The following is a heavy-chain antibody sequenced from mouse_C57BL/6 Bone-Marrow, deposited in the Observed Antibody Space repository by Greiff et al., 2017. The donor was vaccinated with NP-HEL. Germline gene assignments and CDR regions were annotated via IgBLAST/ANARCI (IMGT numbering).Heavy chain of an antibody. V-gene: IGHV5-9*01. CDR2: ISGGGGNT. CDR1: GFTFSSYT. CDR3: ARPYYGRGYFDY. Sequence: EVKLMESGGGLVKPGGSLKLSCAASGFTFSSYTVSWVRQTPEKRLEWVATISGGGGNTYYPDSVKGRFTISRDNAKNTLYLQMSSLRSEDTALYYCARPYYGRGYFDYWGQGTTLTVSS. D-gene: IGHD2-10*01. J-gene: IGHJ2*01.